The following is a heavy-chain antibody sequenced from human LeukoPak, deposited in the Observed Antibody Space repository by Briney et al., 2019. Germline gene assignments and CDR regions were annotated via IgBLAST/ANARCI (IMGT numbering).Heavy chain of an antibody. CDR2: IDWDDDE. CDR1: GFSLSTSGMC. Sequence: SGPALVKPTQTLTLTCTFSGFSLSTSGMCVSWIRQPPGKALEWLARIDWDDDEYYSTSLKTRLTISKDTSKNQVVLTMTNMDPVDTATYYCARSMIAVAGTYFDYWGQGTLVTVSS. CDR3: ARSMIAVAGTYFDY. D-gene: IGHD6-19*01. J-gene: IGHJ4*02. V-gene: IGHV2-70*11.